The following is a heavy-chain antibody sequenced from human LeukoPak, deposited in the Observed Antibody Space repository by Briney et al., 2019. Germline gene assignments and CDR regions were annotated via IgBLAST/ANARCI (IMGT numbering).Heavy chain of an antibody. J-gene: IGHJ4*02. D-gene: IGHD1-26*01. Sequence: SETLSLTCNVSGGSIDSSDSFWGWIRQSPGKGLEWMGHFENRGTPHYSPTLKSRLTISIDTSKNQFSLHLRSVTAADTAVYYCAKGSSYGSYSDWGQGTLVTVSS. V-gene: IGHV4-30-4*08. CDR3: AKGSSYGSYSD. CDR2: FENRGTP. CDR1: GGSIDSSDSF.